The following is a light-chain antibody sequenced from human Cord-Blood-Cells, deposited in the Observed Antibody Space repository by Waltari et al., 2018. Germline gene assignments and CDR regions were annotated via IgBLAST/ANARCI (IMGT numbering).Light chain of an antibody. Sequence: EIVLTQSPATLSLSPWERATLSCRASQSVSSYLAWYQQKPGQAPRLPIYDASNRSTGIPARFSGSGSGTDFTLTISSLEPEDFAVYYCQQRSNWPRTFGQGTK. CDR1: QSVSSY. J-gene: IGKJ1*01. CDR2: DAS. V-gene: IGKV3-11*01. CDR3: QQRSNWPRT.